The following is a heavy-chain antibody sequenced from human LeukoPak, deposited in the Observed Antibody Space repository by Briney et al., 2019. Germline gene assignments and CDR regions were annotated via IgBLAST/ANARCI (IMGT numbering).Heavy chain of an antibody. D-gene: IGHD2-21*01. Sequence: GGSLRLSCAASGFTFSAYHINWVRQAPGKGLEWISYISTTGTTIHYADSVKGRFAISRDNAKSSLYLQMNSLRDEDTAVYYCTRVWQDYSGVDYWGQGTLVTVSS. J-gene: IGHJ4*02. CDR3: TRVWQDYSGVDY. CDR1: GFTFSAYH. CDR2: ISTTGTTI. V-gene: IGHV3-48*02.